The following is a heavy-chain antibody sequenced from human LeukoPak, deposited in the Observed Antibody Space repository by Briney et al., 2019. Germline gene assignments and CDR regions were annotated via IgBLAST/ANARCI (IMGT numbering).Heavy chain of an antibody. Sequence: GGSLRLSCAASGFTFSGYWMSWVRQAPGKGLEWVANIKQDGSEMYYLDSVKGRFIISRDNAKNSLYLQMNSLRAEDTAVYYCARDQGPYSSSSVDYWGQGTLVTVSS. CDR3: ARDQGPYSSSSVDY. V-gene: IGHV3-7*01. D-gene: IGHD6-6*01. J-gene: IGHJ4*02. CDR1: GFTFSGYW. CDR2: IKQDGSEM.